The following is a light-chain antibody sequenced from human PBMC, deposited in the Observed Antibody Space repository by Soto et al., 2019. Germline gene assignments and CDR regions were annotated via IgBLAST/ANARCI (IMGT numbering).Light chain of an antibody. V-gene: IGLV2-14*01. Sequence: QSALTQPASVSGSPGQSITISCTGTSSDVGGYNFVSWYRQHPEKAPKLMIFEVSNRPSGVSNRFSGSKSGNTASLTISGLHAEDEAYYYCSSYTSGSTPYVFGTGTKDTVL. J-gene: IGLJ1*01. CDR3: SSYTSGSTPYV. CDR1: SSDVGGYNF. CDR2: EVS.